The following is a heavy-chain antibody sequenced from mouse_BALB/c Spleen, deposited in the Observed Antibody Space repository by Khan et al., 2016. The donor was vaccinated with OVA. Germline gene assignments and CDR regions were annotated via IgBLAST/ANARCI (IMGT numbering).Heavy chain of an antibody. CDR2: ISYSGNT. Sequence: VQLKESGPGLVKPSQSLSFTCTVTGYSITTDYAWNWIRQFPGNKLEWMGYISYSGNTKYNPSLKSRISITRDTSKNQFFLQLKSVTTKDTARYYCARVYGGDFNYWGQGTTLTVSS. CDR1: GYSITTDYA. D-gene: IGHD1-1*01. CDR3: ARVYGGDFNY. V-gene: IGHV3-2*02. J-gene: IGHJ2*01.